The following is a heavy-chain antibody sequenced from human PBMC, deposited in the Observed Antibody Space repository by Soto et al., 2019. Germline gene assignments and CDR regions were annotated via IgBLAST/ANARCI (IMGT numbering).Heavy chain of an antibody. Sequence: QVQVVQSGAEVKKPGSSVKVSCKTSGGTFSTSAISWVRQAPGQGLEWMGGIMPIFGTADYAQKFQGRVTITADESASTAYLELRSLTSEDTAVYYCARDKDRAQVGGNYFYIMDVWGQGTTVTVTS. V-gene: IGHV1-69*12. D-gene: IGHD2-2*01. CDR1: GGTFSTSA. CDR2: IMPIFGTA. J-gene: IGHJ6*02. CDR3: ARDKDRAQVGGNYFYIMDV.